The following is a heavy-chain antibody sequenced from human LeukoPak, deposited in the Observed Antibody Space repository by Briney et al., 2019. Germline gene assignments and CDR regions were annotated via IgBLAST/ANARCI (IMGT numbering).Heavy chain of an antibody. V-gene: IGHV1-24*01. CDR2: SDPEDGEK. J-gene: IGHJ4*02. CDR1: GYTLTELS. D-gene: IGHD2-15*01. Sequence: VASVKVSCKVSGYTLTELSMHWVRQAPGKGLEWMGGSDPEDGEKVYAQKFQGRLTMTEDTSTDTAYMELSSLRSDDTAVYYCATDPVGYCSANGCYSVDYWGQGTLVTVSS. CDR3: ATDPVGYCSANGCYSVDY.